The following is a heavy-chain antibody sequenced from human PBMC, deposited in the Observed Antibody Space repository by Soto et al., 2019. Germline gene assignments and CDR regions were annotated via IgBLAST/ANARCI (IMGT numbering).Heavy chain of an antibody. CDR2: IKSKADGGTT. V-gene: IGHV3-15*01. CDR3: ARIYDYVWGSYRSFDY. CDR1: EFTFANAW. D-gene: IGHD3-16*02. Sequence: PVGSLRLSCAASEFTFANAWISWVRQAPGKGLEWVGRIKSKADGGTTDYAAPVKGRFTISRDESQNTLYLQMNSLKTEDTAVYYCARIYDYVWGSYRSFDYWGQGTLVTVSS. J-gene: IGHJ4*02.